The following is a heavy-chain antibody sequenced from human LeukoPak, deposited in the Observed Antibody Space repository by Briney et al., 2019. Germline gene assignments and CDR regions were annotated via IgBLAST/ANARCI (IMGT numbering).Heavy chain of an antibody. D-gene: IGHD2-2*01. CDR2: MYYDGRNK. CDR1: GFTFSSYD. J-gene: IGHJ3*01. Sequence: GRSLRLSCAASGFTFSSYDMHWVRQVPGKGLEWVAVMYYDGRNKYYADSVKGRFTISRDNSKNTLYLQMNSLRAEDTAVFYCARKVLVPAATGADAFDVWGRGTMVIVSS. CDR3: ARKVLVPAATGADAFDV. V-gene: IGHV3-33*01.